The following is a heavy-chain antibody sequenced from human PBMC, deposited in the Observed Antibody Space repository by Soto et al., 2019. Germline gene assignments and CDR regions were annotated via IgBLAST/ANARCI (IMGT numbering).Heavy chain of an antibody. CDR2: ISYDGSNK. CDR1: GFTFSSYG. J-gene: IGHJ5*02. D-gene: IGHD2-15*01. V-gene: IGHV3-30*18. Sequence: PGGSLRLSCAASGFTFSSYGMHWVRQAPGKGLEWVAVISYDGSNKYYADSVKGRFTISRDNSKNTLYLQMNSLRAEDTAIYYRAKDSRSHPQGWFDPWGQGT. CDR3: AKDSRSHPQGWFDP.